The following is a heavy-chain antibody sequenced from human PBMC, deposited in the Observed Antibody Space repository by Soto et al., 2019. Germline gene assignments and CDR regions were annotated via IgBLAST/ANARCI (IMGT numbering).Heavy chain of an antibody. J-gene: IGHJ4*02. Sequence: PGGSLRLSCAASGFTSSSYAMHWVRQAPGKGLEWVAVIWYDGSNKYYADPLTGRFTISRDNSKNTLYLQMNSLRAEVTAVYYCARDFNDYNLFAYWGQRTPVIVSS. CDR2: IWYDGSNK. D-gene: IGHD4-4*01. CDR3: ARDFNDYNLFAY. V-gene: IGHV3-33*01. CDR1: GFTSSSYA.